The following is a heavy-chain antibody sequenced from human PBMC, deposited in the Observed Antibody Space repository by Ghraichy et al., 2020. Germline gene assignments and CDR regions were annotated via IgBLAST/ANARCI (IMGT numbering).Heavy chain of an antibody. CDR3: ASCYCSGGSCYREYFQH. Sequence: GGSLRLSCAASGFTFSDYYMSWIRQAPGKGLEWVSYISSSGSTIYYADSVKGRFTISRDNAKNSLYLQMNSLRAEDTAVYYCASCYCSGGSCYREYFQHWGQGTLVTVSS. CDR1: GFTFSDYY. J-gene: IGHJ1*01. D-gene: IGHD2-15*01. CDR2: ISSSGSTI. V-gene: IGHV3-11*01.